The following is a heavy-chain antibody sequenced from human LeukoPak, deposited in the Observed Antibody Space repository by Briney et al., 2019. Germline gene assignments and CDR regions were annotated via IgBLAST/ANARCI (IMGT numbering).Heavy chain of an antibody. V-gene: IGHV4-59*01. CDR2: IYYSGST. J-gene: IGHJ4*02. Sequence: SETLSLTCTVSGGSISSYYWSWIRQPPGKGLEWIGYIYYSGSTNYNPSLKSRVTISVDTSKNQFSLKLSSVTAADTAVYYCARGLSLYYFDYWGQGPLVTVSS. CDR3: ARGLSLYYFDY. CDR1: GGSISSYY.